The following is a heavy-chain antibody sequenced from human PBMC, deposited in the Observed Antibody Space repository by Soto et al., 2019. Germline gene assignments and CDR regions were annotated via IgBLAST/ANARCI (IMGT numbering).Heavy chain of an antibody. CDR2: INPSGGST. J-gene: IGHJ4*02. CDR3: ARGSGSCRSTICYSGDY. Sequence: ASVKVSCKASGYTFTSYYMHWVRQAPGQGLEWMGIINPSGGSTSYAQKLQGRVTMTRDTSTSTVYMELSSLRSEDTAVYYCARGSGSCRSTICYSGDYWGQGTLVTVSS. D-gene: IGHD2-2*02. V-gene: IGHV1-46*01. CDR1: GYTFTSYY.